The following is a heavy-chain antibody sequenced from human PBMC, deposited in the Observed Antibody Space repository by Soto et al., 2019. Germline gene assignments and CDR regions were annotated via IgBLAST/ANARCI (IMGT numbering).Heavy chain of an antibody. Sequence: QVQLVESGGGVVQPGRSLRLSCAASGFTFSSYAMHWVRQAPGKGLEWVAAISYDGSNKYYADSVKGRFTISRDNSKKTMYLKTDSLRAEDKGGYYCAEEGGGERTDYWGQGTLVTVSS. D-gene: IGHD3-16*01. V-gene: IGHV3-30-3*01. CDR2: ISYDGSNK. CDR1: GFTFSSYA. CDR3: AEEGGGERTDY. J-gene: IGHJ4*02.